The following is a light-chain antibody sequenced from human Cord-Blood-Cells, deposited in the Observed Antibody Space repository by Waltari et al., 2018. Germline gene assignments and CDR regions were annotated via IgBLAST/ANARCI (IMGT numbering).Light chain of an antibody. V-gene: IGKV1-5*01. CDR1: PSISSG. CDR2: YAS. Sequence: LQINQSSSHLSSSVRDRVPLTCRASPSISSGLAWYQQKPGKPPKLLIYYASSLESGVPSRFSGSGSGTEFTLTISSLQPDDFATYYCQQYNSYSSTFGRGTKVEIK. J-gene: IGKJ4*01. CDR3: QQYNSYSST.